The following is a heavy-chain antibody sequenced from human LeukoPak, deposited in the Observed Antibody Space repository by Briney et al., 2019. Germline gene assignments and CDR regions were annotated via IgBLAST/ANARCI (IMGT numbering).Heavy chain of an antibody. V-gene: IGHV4-61*08. CDR3: ARGRSNYYGMDV. J-gene: IGHJ6*02. D-gene: IGHD1-26*01. CDR1: GGSISSGDYY. CDR2: IYYNGNT. Sequence: SETLSLTCTVSGGSISSGDYYWNWIRRPPGKGLEWIGYIYYNGNTNYSPSLKSRVTMSVDTSKSLFSLKVSSVTAADTAVYYCARGRSNYYGMDVWGQGTTVTVSS.